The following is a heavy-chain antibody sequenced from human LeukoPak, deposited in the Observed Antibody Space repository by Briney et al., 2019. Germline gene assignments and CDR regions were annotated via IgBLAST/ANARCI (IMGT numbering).Heavy chain of an antibody. Sequence: ASVKVSCKASGFTFINYYMHWVRQAPGQGLEWLGIINLSGGSTHYPQKFQDRVTMTRDTSTSTVYMELSSLRSEATAVYYCARDLDYGEKSEDYWGQGTLVTVSS. D-gene: IGHD4/OR15-4a*01. CDR2: INLSGGST. CDR3: ARDLDYGEKSEDY. CDR1: GFTFINYY. J-gene: IGHJ4*02. V-gene: IGHV1-46*01.